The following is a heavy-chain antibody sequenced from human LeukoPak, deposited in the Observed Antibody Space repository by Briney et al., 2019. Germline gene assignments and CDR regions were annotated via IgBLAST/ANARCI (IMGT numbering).Heavy chain of an antibody. D-gene: IGHD3-22*01. Sequence: SETLSLTCTVSGGSISSYYLSWIRQPPGKGLEWMGQIYYSGRTNYNPSLNIRVTISVHTSKNQYSLKLSSVTAADTAVYYCARWSQESSGYYYDFDYWGQGTLVIVSS. J-gene: IGHJ4*02. CDR1: GGSISSYY. CDR3: ARWSQESSGYYYDFDY. CDR2: IYYSGRT. V-gene: IGHV4-59*01.